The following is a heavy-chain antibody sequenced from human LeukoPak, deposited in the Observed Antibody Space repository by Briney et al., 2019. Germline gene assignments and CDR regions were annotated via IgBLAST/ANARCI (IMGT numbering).Heavy chain of an antibody. CDR3: AREYSASEL. J-gene: IGHJ4*02. CDR2: IDPYNGNT. Sequence: GASVKVSYKASGYTFDCYYLHWVRQAPGQGLEWVAWIDPYNGNTHYAQMFQDRITVTRDTSVSTTYMELSWLTSDDTARYYCAREYSASELWGQGTLVTVSS. D-gene: IGHD5-12*01. CDR1: GYTFDCYY. V-gene: IGHV1-2*02.